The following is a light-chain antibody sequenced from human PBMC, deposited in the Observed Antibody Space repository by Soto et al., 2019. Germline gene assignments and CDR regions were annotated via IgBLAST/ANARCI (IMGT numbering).Light chain of an antibody. V-gene: IGLV4-69*01. J-gene: IGLJ2*01. CDR3: QTWDTDIVV. CDR2: LHSDGSH. Sequence: QLVLTQSPSASASLGASVTLTCTLSSGHSKYAIAWHQQQPEKGPRYLMKLHSDGSHTKKDGIPDRFSGSSSGAERYLTISSLQSEDEADYYCQTWDTDIVVFGGGTKLTVL. CDR1: SGHSKYA.